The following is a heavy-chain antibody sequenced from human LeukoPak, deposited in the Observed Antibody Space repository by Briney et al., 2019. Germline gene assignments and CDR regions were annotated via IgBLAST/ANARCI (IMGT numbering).Heavy chain of an antibody. CDR1: GFTFSSYW. Sequence: PGGSLRLSCVASGFTFSSYWMTWVRQAPGKGLEWVANIKTDGSQIYYVDSVKGRFTISRDNAKNSLYLQMNSLRAEETAVYYCARDAYCSTTSCKEYFDLWGRGTLVTVSS. J-gene: IGHJ2*01. D-gene: IGHD2-2*01. CDR3: ARDAYCSTTSCKEYFDL. CDR2: IKTDGSQI. V-gene: IGHV3-7*01.